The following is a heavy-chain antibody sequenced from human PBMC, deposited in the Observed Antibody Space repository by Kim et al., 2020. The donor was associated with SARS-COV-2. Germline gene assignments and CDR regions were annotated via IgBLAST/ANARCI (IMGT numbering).Heavy chain of an antibody. D-gene: IGHD3-22*01. V-gene: IGHV3-74*01. CDR1: GFTFSSYW. Sequence: GGSLRLSCAASGFTFSSYWMHWVRQAPGMGLVWVSRINSDGSSTSYADSVKGRFTISRDNAKNTLYLQMNSLRAEDTAVYYCARDLSYDSSGYYYLSYYGMDVWGQGTTVTVSS. CDR3: ARDLSYDSSGYYYLSYYGMDV. J-gene: IGHJ6*02. CDR2: INSDGSST.